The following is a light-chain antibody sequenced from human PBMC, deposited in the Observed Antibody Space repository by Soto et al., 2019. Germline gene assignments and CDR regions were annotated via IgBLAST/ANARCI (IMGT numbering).Light chain of an antibody. CDR3: QQYSHLIT. CDR2: DAS. Sequence: IRMTQSPSSFSASTGDRVTITCQASQDISNYLNWYQQKLGKAPKLLIYDASNLETGVPSRFSGSGSGTDFTFTISSLQPEDIATYYCQQYSHLITFGQGTRLEIK. CDR1: QDISNY. V-gene: IGKV1-33*01. J-gene: IGKJ5*01.